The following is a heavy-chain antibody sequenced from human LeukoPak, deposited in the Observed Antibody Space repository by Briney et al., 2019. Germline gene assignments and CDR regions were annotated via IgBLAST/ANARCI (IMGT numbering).Heavy chain of an antibody. Sequence: KASETLPLTCTVSGGSISSGDYYWSWIRQPPGKGLEWIGYIYYSGSTYYNPSLKSRVTISVDTSKNQFSLKLSSVTAADTAVYYCARDGSLRFTGSPPSDAFDIWGQGTMVTVSS. J-gene: IGHJ3*02. CDR3: ARDGSLRFTGSPPSDAFDI. V-gene: IGHV4-30-4*01. CDR1: GGSISSGDYY. CDR2: IYYSGST. D-gene: IGHD3-16*02.